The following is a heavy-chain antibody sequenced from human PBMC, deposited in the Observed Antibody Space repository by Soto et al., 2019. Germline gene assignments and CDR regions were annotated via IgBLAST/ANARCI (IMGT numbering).Heavy chain of an antibody. Sequence: SVKVSCKASGGTFSSYTISWVRQAPGQGLEWMGRIIPILGIANYAQKFQGRVTITADKSTSTAYMELSSLRSEDTAVYYCARDRGIDCSGSSCYSGWFDPRGQRTPVTVSS. CDR2: IIPILGIA. V-gene: IGHV1-69*04. CDR3: ARDRGIDCSGSSCYSGWFDP. D-gene: IGHD2-15*01. J-gene: IGHJ5*02. CDR1: GGTFSSYT.